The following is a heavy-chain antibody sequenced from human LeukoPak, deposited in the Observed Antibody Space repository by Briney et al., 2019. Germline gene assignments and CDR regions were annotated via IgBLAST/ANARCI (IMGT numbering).Heavy chain of an antibody. V-gene: IGHV3-23*01. CDR2: ISGSGGST. Sequence: GGSLRLSCAASGFTFSSYAMSWVRQAPGKGLEWVSAISGSGGSTYYADSMKGRFTISRDNSKNTLYLQMNSLRAEDTAVYYCAKGDIVVVPAALDYWGQGTLVTVSS. D-gene: IGHD2-2*01. CDR1: GFTFSSYA. CDR3: AKGDIVVVPAALDY. J-gene: IGHJ4*02.